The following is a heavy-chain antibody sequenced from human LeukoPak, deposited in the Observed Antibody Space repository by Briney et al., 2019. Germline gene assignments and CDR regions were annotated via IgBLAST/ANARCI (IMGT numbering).Heavy chain of an antibody. Sequence: ASVKLSCKASGYTFTGYYMHWVRQAPGQGLEWMGWINPSSCGTNYAQKFQGRVTMTRDTSISTAYMDLYRLTSDDTAVYYCARSVLTAYLINDYWGQGTLVTVSS. CDR2: INPSSCGT. V-gene: IGHV1-2*02. D-gene: IGHD3-9*01. CDR1: GYTFTGYY. J-gene: IGHJ4*02. CDR3: ARSVLTAYLINDY.